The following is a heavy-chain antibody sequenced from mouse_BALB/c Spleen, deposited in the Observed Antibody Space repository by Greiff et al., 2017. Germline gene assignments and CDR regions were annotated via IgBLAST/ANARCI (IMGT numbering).Heavy chain of an antibody. J-gene: IGHJ4*01. D-gene: IGHD2-10*02. Sequence: VQLQQSGAELARPGASVKMSCKASGYTFTSYTMHWVKQRPGQGLEWIGYINPSSGYTNYNQKFKDKATLTADKSSSTAYMQLSSLTSEDSAVYYCARKGYGNYEAMDYWGQGTSVTVSS. V-gene: IGHV1-4*01. CDR2: INPSSGYT. CDR3: ARKGYGNYEAMDY. CDR1: GYTFTSYT.